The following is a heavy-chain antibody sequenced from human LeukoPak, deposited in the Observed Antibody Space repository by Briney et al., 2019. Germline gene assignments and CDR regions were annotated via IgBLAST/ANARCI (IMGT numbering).Heavy chain of an antibody. CDR3: ARVSSGATTVDY. D-gene: IGHD1-26*01. V-gene: IGHV4-4*02. J-gene: IGHJ4*02. Sequence: SETLSLTCAVSGGSISSSNWWSWVRQPPGKGLEWIGEIYHSGSTNYNPSPKSRVTISVDKSKNQFSLKLSSVTAADTAVYYCARVSSGATTVDYWGQGTLVTVSS. CDR2: IYHSGST. CDR1: GGSISSSNW.